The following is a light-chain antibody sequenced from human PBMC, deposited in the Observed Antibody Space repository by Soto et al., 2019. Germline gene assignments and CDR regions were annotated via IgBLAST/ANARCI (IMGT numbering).Light chain of an antibody. J-gene: IGKJ1*01. V-gene: IGKV1-5*03. CDR1: QSISIW. Sequence: DIQMTQSPSTLSASVGDRVAITCRASQSISIWLAWYQQKPGKATKLLIYKASSLESGVPSRFSGSGSGTEFTLTISRLQPDDVATYYCQQYNDYSWTFGQGTKVEIK. CDR3: QQYNDYSWT. CDR2: KAS.